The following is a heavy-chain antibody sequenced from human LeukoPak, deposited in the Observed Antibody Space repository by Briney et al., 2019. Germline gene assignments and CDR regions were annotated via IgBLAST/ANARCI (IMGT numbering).Heavy chain of an antibody. CDR3: ARTEIAVAGTGGDYYYYYGMDV. CDR2: ISADKGDT. Sequence: ASVTVSCKASGYTFTSYGISWVRQAPGQGLEWMGCISADKGDTNYAQNLQGRVTMTTDTSTRTAYMELRSLRSDDSAVYYCARTEIAVAGTGGDYYYYYGMDVWGQGTTVTVSS. D-gene: IGHD6-13*01. V-gene: IGHV1-18*01. CDR1: GYTFTSYG. J-gene: IGHJ6*02.